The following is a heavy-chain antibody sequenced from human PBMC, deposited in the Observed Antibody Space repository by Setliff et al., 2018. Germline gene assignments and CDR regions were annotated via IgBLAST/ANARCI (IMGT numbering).Heavy chain of an antibody. CDR2: ISGGGGTT. V-gene: IGHV3-23*01. CDR3: AKDLFSGTYYGTWDY. Sequence: GGSLRLSCVASGFTISNYWMAWVRQAPGKGLGWVSGISGGGGTTYYADSVKGRLTVSRDNSKNTLYLQMNSLRAEDTAVYYCAKDLFSGTYYGTWDYWGQGTLVTVSS. CDR1: GFTISNYW. D-gene: IGHD3-10*01. J-gene: IGHJ4*02.